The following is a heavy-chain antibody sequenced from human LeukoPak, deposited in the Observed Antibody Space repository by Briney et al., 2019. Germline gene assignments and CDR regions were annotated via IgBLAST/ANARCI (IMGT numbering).Heavy chain of an antibody. CDR2: ISNSGSST. CDR1: GFTFTSYA. J-gene: IGHJ4*02. V-gene: IGHV3-23*01. Sequence: GGSLRLSCAASGFTFTSYAMTWVRQAPGKGLEWVSGISNSGSSTYYADSVKGRFTISRDNAKKSLHLQMNSLRAEDTALYYCAKSGTYSSSSGYIDSWGQGTLVTVSS. CDR3: AKSGTYSSSSGYIDS. D-gene: IGHD6-6*01.